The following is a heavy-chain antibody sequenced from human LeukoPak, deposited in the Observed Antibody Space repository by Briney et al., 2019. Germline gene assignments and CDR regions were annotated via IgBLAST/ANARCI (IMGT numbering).Heavy chain of an antibody. CDR2: ISYDGSNK. Sequence: PGRSLRLSCAASGFTFSSYAMHWVCQAPGKGLEWVAVISYDGSNKYYADSVKGRFTISRDNSKNTLYLQMNSLRAEDTAVYYCASPYDDSSGYYYPTFDYWGQGTLVTVSS. J-gene: IGHJ4*02. D-gene: IGHD3-22*01. CDR3: ASPYDDSSGYYYPTFDY. CDR1: GFTFSSYA. V-gene: IGHV3-30-3*01.